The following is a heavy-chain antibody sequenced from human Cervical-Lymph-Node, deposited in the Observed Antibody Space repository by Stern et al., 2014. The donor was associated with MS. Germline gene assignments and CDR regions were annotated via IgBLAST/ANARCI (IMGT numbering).Heavy chain of an antibody. J-gene: IGHJ4*02. CDR3: ARRHYDSSGSGGD. Sequence: VQLEESGAEVKKPGASVKVSCKASGYSFTSYALHWVRQAPGQRLEWMGWIHAGNGDTKYSQNFQGRVTITSDTSANTAYMELTSLKSVDTAVYYCARRHYDSSGSGGDWGQGTLVTVSS. D-gene: IGHD3-22*01. V-gene: IGHV1-3*01. CDR2: IHAGNGDT. CDR1: GYSFTSYA.